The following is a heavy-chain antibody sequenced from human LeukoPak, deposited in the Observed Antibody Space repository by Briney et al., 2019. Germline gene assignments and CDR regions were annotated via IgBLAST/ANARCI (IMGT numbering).Heavy chain of an antibody. CDR1: GGSFSGYY. CDR3: AKSGGYGLIDY. CDR2: IYSSGST. V-gene: IGHV4-59*05. D-gene: IGHD6-25*01. Sequence: SETLSLTCAVYGGSFSGYYWGWIRQPPGKGLEWIGSIYSSGSTYYNSSLKSRVTISIDTSKNQVSLKVSSVTAADTAVYYCAKSGGYGLIDYWGQGTLVTAYS. J-gene: IGHJ4*01.